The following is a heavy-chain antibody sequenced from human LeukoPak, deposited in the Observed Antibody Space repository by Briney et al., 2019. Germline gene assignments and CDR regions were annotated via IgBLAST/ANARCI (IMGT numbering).Heavy chain of an antibody. J-gene: IGHJ4*02. V-gene: IGHV3-48*03. Sequence: PGESLRLSCAASGFTFSSYEMNWVRQAPGKGLEWVSYISSSGSTIYYADSVKGRFTISRDNAKNSLYLQMNSLRAEDTAVYYCAGQYSSSYLDYWGQGTLDTVSS. D-gene: IGHD6-13*01. CDR2: ISSSGSTI. CDR1: GFTFSSYE. CDR3: AGQYSSSYLDY.